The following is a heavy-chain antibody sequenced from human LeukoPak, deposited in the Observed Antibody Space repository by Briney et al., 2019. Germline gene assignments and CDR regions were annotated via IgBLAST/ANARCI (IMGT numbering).Heavy chain of an antibody. D-gene: IGHD3-22*01. CDR3: GRFHYRSSGYLVPFDY. V-gene: IGHV3-7*01. CDR1: GFTFSSYW. Sequence: PGGSLRLSCEASGFTFSSYWMSWVRQAPGKGLEWVANIREDETQKYYVDSVRGRFTISRDNAKNSLFLQMNSLRGEDTAVYYCGRFHYRSSGYLVPFDYWGQGILVTVSS. CDR2: IREDETQK. J-gene: IGHJ4*02.